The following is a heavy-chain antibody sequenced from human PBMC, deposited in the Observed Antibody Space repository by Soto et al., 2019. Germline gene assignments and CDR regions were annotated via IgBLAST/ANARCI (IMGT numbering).Heavy chain of an antibody. CDR1: GYTFTSYD. CDR3: ARGARNSSWYKGGNWFGP. V-gene: IGHV1-8*01. CDR2: MNPKSVST. D-gene: IGHD6-13*01. Sequence: ASFSFSCPASGYTFTSYDIHWLRQATGQGLEWMRWMNPKSVSTGYAQKFQSRVTMTTTTYISTAYMEMSSLRSADTAVYYCARGARNSSWYKGGNWFGPWGQGTLVTVSS. J-gene: IGHJ5*02.